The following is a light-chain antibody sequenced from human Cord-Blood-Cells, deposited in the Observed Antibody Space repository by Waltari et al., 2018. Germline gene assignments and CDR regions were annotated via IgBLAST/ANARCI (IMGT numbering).Light chain of an antibody. Sequence: EIVMTQSPVSLAVSLGERATINRNSTQSVLYSSKNKNYLAWYQQKPGQPPKLLIYWASTRESGVPDRFSGSGSGTDFTLTISSLQAEDVAVYYCQQYYSTPYTFGQGTKLEIK. CDR2: WAS. V-gene: IGKV4-1*01. CDR1: QSVLYSSKNKNY. CDR3: QQYYSTPYT. J-gene: IGKJ2*01.